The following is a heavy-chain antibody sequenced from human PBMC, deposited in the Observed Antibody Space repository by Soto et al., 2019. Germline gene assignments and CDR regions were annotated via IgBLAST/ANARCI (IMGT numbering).Heavy chain of an antibody. CDR1: GFTLSTYP. V-gene: IGHV3-64D*06. CDR3: VKANTNYFDY. CDR2: ISSSGGST. D-gene: IGHD1-26*01. Sequence: HLGGSLRLSCSASGFTLSTYPMHWVRQAPGKGLEYVSAISSSGGSTYYADSVKDRFTISRDSSKNTLYLQMNSLRVEDTAVYYCVKANTNYFDYWGQGTLVTVSS. J-gene: IGHJ4*02.